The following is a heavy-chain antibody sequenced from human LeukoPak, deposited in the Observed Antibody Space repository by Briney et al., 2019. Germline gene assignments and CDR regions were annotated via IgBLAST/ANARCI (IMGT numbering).Heavy chain of an antibody. Sequence: GESLKISCKGSGYSFTSYWIGWVRQMPGKGLEWMGIIYPGDSDTRYSPSFQGQVTISADKSIRTAYLQWSSLKASDTAMYYCASTPTGYNNNWYYFDYWGQGTLVTVYS. D-gene: IGHD1-1*01. CDR3: ASTPTGYNNNWYYFDY. V-gene: IGHV5-51*01. CDR1: GYSFTSYW. J-gene: IGHJ4*02. CDR2: IYPGDSDT.